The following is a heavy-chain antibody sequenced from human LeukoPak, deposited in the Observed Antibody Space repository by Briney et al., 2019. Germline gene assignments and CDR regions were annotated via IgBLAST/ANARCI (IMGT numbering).Heavy chain of an antibody. V-gene: IGHV3-23*01. CDR3: AKAIGATYYYASGSYYFDY. J-gene: IGHJ4*02. CDR2: ISGSGGTT. CDR1: GFTFSNYV. D-gene: IGHD3-10*01. Sequence: GGSLRLSCAASGFTFSNYVMSWVRLAPGKGLEWVSGISGSGGTTYYADSVKGRFTISRDNSKNTLYLEMNSLRAEDTAVYYCAKAIGATYYYASGSYYFDYWGQGTLVTVSS.